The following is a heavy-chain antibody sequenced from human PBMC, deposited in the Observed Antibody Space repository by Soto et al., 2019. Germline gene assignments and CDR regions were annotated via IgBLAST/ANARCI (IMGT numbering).Heavy chain of an antibody. CDR1: GGTFSSYA. Sequence: ASVKVSCKASGGTFSSYAISWVRQAPGQGLEWMGWINPNSGGTNYAQKFQGWVTMTRDTSISTAYMELSRLRSDDTAVYYCARGGGYYYYYMDVWGKGTTVTV. CDR3: ARGGGYYYYYMDV. D-gene: IGHD2-15*01. CDR2: INPNSGGT. J-gene: IGHJ6*03. V-gene: IGHV1-2*04.